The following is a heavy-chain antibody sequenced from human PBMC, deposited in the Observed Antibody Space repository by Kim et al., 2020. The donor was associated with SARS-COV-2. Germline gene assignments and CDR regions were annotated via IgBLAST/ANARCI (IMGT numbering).Heavy chain of an antibody. CDR1: GFTFSSYW. J-gene: IGHJ4*02. CDR2: INSDGIST. D-gene: IGHD3-3*01. CDR3: VRVYDFWSGYYRDGETDFDY. Sequence: GGSLRLSCAASGFTFSSYWMHWVRQAPGKGLVWVSRINSDGISTSYADSVKGRFTMSRDNAKNTLYLQMNSLRAEDTAVYYCVRVYDFWSGYYRDGETDFDYWGQGTLVTVSS. V-gene: IGHV3-74*01.